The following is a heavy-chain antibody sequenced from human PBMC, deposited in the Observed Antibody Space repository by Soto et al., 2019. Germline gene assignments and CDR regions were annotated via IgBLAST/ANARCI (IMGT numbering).Heavy chain of an antibody. Sequence: SETLCLTWTVSGGSISPYYWSWIRQPPGKGLELIGYIYYSGSTNYNPSLKSRVTISVDTPKNQFSLKLSSVTAADTAMYYCARHSGGRPPYCYRMDVPGQGTTVPVSS. CDR3: ARHSGGRPPYCYRMDV. CDR2: IYYSGST. D-gene: IGHD3-10*01. CDR1: GGSISPYY. J-gene: IGHJ6*02. V-gene: IGHV4-59*08.